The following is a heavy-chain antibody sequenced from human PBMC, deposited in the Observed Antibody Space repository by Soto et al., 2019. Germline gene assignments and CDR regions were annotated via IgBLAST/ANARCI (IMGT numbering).Heavy chain of an antibody. Sequence: GESLKISCKGSGDSFISYWIGWVRQMTGKGLEWMGIIYPGDSDTRYSPSFQGQVTISADKSISTAYLQWSSLKASDTAMYYCARHTCISTSCYSYYYYYGMDVWGQGTTVTVSS. V-gene: IGHV5-51*01. CDR1: GDSFISYW. J-gene: IGHJ6*02. D-gene: IGHD2-2*02. CDR3: ARHTCISTSCYSYYYYYGMDV. CDR2: IYPGDSDT.